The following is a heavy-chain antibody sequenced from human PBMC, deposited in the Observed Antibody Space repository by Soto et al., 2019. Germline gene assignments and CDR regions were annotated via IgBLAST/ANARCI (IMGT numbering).Heavy chain of an antibody. CDR2: ISYDGSNK. V-gene: IGHV3-30-3*01. Sequence: QVQLVESGGGVVQPGRSLRLSCAASGFTFSSYAMHWVRQAPGKGLEWVAVISYDGSNKYYADSVKGRFTISRDNSKNTLYLQMNSLRAEDTAVYYCARVLSSGGFDYWGQGTLVTVSS. J-gene: IGHJ4*02. CDR3: ARVLSSGGFDY. CDR1: GFTFSSYA. D-gene: IGHD2-15*01.